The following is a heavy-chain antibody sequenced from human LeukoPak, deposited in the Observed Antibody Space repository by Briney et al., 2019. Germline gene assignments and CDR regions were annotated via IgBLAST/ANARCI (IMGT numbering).Heavy chain of an antibody. CDR2: INPNSGGT. CDR1: GYTFPGYY. Sequence: ASVKVSCKASGYTFPGYYMHWVRQAPGQGLEWMGWINPNSGGTNYAQKFQGRVTMTRDTSISTAYMELSRLRSDDTAVYFCARGLGTYYDFWSGLNWFDPWGQGTLVTVSS. J-gene: IGHJ5*02. D-gene: IGHD3-3*01. CDR3: ARGLGTYYDFWSGLNWFDP. V-gene: IGHV1-2*02.